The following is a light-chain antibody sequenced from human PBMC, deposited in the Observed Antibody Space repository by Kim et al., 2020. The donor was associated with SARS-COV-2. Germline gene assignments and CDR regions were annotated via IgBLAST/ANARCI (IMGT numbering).Light chain of an antibody. Sequence: AVGKTGTITSKEDSLRNYHASWFQQKPEPAPVIVSVGENSRPAGIPGRFCGNSAGNAASLTIAGDQEEEEADYCCNYRDSSGKHWVFGGGTQLTVL. V-gene: IGLV3-19*01. CDR3: NYRDSSGKHWV. J-gene: IGLJ3*02. CDR1: SLRNYH. CDR2: GEN.